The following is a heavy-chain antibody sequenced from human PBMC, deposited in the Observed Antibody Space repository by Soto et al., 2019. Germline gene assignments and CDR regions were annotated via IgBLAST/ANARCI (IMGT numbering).Heavy chain of an antibody. CDR2: ISHSGSYI. CDR3: ASPRDYCVTTSNCFIAFDI. V-gene: IGHV3-21*01. D-gene: IGHD4-17*01. Sequence: AQLVESGGSLVKPGGSLRLSCAASGFSFGDYIMNWVRQAPGRGLEWVASISHSGSYIFYADSVKGRFTISRDNSRDSLYLQMTSLRVDDTAIYYCASPRDYCVTTSNCFIAFDIWGQGTRVTVSS. CDR1: GFSFGDYI. J-gene: IGHJ3*02.